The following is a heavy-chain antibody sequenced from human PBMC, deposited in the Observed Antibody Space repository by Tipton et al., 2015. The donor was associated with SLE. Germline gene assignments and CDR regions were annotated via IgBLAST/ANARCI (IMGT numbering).Heavy chain of an antibody. CDR3: ASVPAAMGAFDI. J-gene: IGHJ3*02. CDR1: GGSFSGYY. D-gene: IGHD2-2*01. V-gene: IGHV4-34*01. CDR2: IHHSGST. Sequence: TLSLTCAVYGGSFSGYYWSWIRQSPGKGLEWIGEIHHSGSTNYNPSLKSRVTISVDTSKNQFSLKLSSVTAADTAVYYCASVPAAMGAFDIWGQGTMVTVSS.